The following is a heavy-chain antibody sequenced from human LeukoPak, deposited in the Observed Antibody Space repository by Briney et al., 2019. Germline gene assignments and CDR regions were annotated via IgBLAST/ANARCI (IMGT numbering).Heavy chain of an antibody. CDR1: GFTFSSYW. CDR3: ARGRPHGNDY. V-gene: IGHV3-74*01. D-gene: IGHD4-23*01. Sequence: GGSQRLSCAASGFTFSSYWMNWVCQAPGKGLVWVSRIASDGSSTTYADSVKGRFSISRDNAKNTLYLQMNSLRVEDTAVYYCARGRPHGNDYWGQGTLVTVSS. J-gene: IGHJ4*02. CDR2: IASDGSST.